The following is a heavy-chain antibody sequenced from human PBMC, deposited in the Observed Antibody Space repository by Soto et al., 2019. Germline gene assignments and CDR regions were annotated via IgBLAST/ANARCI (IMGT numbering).Heavy chain of an antibody. J-gene: IGHJ5*02. CDR1: GYNFATYW. V-gene: IGHV5-51*01. D-gene: IGHD4-17*01. CDR3: ARHGFYGDYASNYFDP. Sequence: GESLKISCKASGYNFATYWIAWGRQMPGKGLEYMGIIYPGDSDARYSPSFQGQVTFSADKSISTAYLQWSSLTASDTAIYYCARHGFYGDYASNYFDPWGQGTLVTVSS. CDR2: IYPGDSDA.